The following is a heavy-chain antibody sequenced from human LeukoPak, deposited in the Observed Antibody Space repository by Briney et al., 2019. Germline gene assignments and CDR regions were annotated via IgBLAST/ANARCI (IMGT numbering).Heavy chain of an antibody. CDR2: IYASGSA. V-gene: IGHV4-61*02. J-gene: IGHJ6*03. CDR3: ARDRGVRDNYSYYYYMDV. CDR1: GGSITSGTYY. D-gene: IGHD3-10*01. Sequence: SETLSLTCTVSGGSITSGTYYWSWIRQPAGKGLEWIRRIYASGSANYNPTLKSRVTISVDTSKNQFSLKLNSVTAADTALYYRARDRGVRDNYSYYYYMDVWGKGTTVTVSS.